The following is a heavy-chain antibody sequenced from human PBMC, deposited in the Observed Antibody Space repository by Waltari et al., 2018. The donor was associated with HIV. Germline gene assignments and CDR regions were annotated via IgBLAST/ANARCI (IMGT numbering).Heavy chain of an antibody. V-gene: IGHV3-33*01. CDR2: IWYDGSDK. CDR3: ARNSADYYYYYYMDV. D-gene: IGHD6-13*01. J-gene: IGHJ6*03. CDR1: GFTFNTYG. Sequence: QVHLVESGGGVVQPGGSLRLSCAASGFTFNTYGMHWVRPTPGKGLEWVAFIWYDGSDKYYEDSVKGRFTISRDNSKKTLYLQMNRLRAEDTAFYYCARNSADYYYYYYMDVWGKGTTVTVSS.